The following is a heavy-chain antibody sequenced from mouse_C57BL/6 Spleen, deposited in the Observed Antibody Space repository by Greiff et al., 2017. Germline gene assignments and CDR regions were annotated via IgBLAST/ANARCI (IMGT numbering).Heavy chain of an antibody. J-gene: IGHJ1*03. D-gene: IGHD1-1*01. Sequence: EVKLMESGGGLVQPGGSLSLSCAASGFTFTDYYMSWVRQPPGKALEWLGFIRNKANGYTTEYSASVKGRFTISRDNSQSILYLQMIALRAEDSATYYCARYYYGSSRYFDVWGTGTTVTVSS. V-gene: IGHV7-3*01. CDR2: IRNKANGYTT. CDR1: GFTFTDYY. CDR3: ARYYYGSSRYFDV.